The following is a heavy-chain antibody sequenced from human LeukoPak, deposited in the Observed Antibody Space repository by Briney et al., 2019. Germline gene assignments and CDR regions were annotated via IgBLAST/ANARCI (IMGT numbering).Heavy chain of an antibody. CDR3: AKSDWFDA. Sequence: GGALRLSCEASGFTLSGYWMDWVRQVPGKGLVWVARNKYDGSVTTYADSVKGRFTVCRDNGKNTLYLHMNSLRAADTAVYYYAKSDWFDAWGQGTLVTVSS. J-gene: IGHJ5*02. CDR2: NKYDGSVT. CDR1: GFTLSGYW. V-gene: IGHV3-74*01.